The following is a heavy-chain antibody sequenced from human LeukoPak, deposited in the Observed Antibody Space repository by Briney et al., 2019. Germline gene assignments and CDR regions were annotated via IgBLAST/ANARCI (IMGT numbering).Heavy chain of an antibody. CDR2: IWYDGSNE. D-gene: IGHD1-26*01. Sequence: GGSLRLSCTASGFTFNTYGMHWVRQAQGKGLEWVALIWYDGSNENYADSVKGRFTISRDNSRNTLYLQMNSLRGEDTAVYYCARGGLTIAEATTSWYLDYWGQGTLVTVSS. J-gene: IGHJ4*02. CDR3: ARGGLTIAEATTSWYLDY. CDR1: GFTFNTYG. V-gene: IGHV3-33*01.